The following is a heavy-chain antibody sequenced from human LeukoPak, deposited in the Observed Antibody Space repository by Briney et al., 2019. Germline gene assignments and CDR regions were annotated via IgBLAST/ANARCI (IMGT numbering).Heavy chain of an antibody. CDR1: GFTSSSYS. Sequence: GGSLRLSCAASGFTSSSYSMNWVRQAPGKGLEWVSSISSSSSYIYYADSVKGRFTISRDNAKNSLYLQMNSLRAEDTAVYYCARDRSRGDYKYFQHWGQGTLVTVSS. D-gene: IGHD4-17*01. CDR3: ARDRSRGDYKYFQH. CDR2: ISSSSSYI. J-gene: IGHJ1*01. V-gene: IGHV3-21*01.